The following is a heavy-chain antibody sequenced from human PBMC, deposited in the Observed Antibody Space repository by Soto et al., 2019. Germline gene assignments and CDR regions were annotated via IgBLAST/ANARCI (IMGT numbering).Heavy chain of an antibody. V-gene: IGHV1-69*13. D-gene: IGHD4-17*01. Sequence: SLMLSCQDSGGTFGGYAISWVRQAPGQGLEWMGGIIPIFGTANYAQKFQGRVTITADESTSTAYMELSSLRSEDTAVYYCANDYGGSYNWFDPWG. CDR2: IIPIFGTA. CDR3: ANDYGGSYNWFDP. CDR1: GGTFGGYA. J-gene: IGHJ5*02.